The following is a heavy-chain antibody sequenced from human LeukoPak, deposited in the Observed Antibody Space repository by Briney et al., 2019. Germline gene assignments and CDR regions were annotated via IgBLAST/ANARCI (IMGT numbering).Heavy chain of an antibody. Sequence: ASVKVSCKASGHTFTSYYMHWVRQAPGQGLEWMGIINPSGGSTSYAQKFQGRVTMTRDTSTSTVYMELSSLRSEDTAVYYCARATYGSGSWGGHDYWGQGTLVTVSS. CDR3: ARATYGSGSWGGHDY. D-gene: IGHD3-10*01. CDR2: INPSGGST. J-gene: IGHJ4*02. V-gene: IGHV1-46*01. CDR1: GHTFTSYY.